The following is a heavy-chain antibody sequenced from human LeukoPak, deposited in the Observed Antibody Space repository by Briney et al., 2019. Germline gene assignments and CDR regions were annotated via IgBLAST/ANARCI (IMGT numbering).Heavy chain of an antibody. CDR1: GFTFDVYA. D-gene: IGHD3-3*01. CDR3: AKGTRMIFGVVAFDY. J-gene: IGHJ4*02. V-gene: IGHV3-9*03. Sequence: GSSLRLSCAASGFTFDVYAMHWVRQAPGGGLVCVSGISWNSVSIGYADSVKGRFTISRDNAKNSLYLQMNSLRAEDMALYYCAKGTRMIFGVVAFDYWGQGTLVTVSS. CDR2: ISWNSVSI.